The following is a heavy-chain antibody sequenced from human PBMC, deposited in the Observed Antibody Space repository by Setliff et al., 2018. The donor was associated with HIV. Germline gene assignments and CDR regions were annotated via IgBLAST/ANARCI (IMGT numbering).Heavy chain of an antibody. J-gene: IGHJ3*02. CDR2: ITSSGSTI. Sequence: GGSLRLSCAASGFTFSTYEMNWVRQAPGKGLEWVSYITSSGSTIYYADSVKGRFTISRDNAKNSLYLQMNSLRAEDTAVYYCARDPGVGSMGQDAFDIWGQGTMVTVSS. D-gene: IGHD1-26*01. V-gene: IGHV3-48*03. CDR1: GFTFSTYE. CDR3: ARDPGVGSMGQDAFDI.